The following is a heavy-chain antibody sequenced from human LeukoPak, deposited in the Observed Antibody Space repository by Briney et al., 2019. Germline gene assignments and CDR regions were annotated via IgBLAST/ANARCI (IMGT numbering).Heavy chain of an antibody. V-gene: IGHV4-59*01. CDR2: IYYSGST. Sequence: SETLSLTCPVSGGSISSYCWSWIRQHPGKGLEWIGYIYYSGSTNYNPSLKSRVTISVDTSKNQFSLKLSSVAAADTAVYYCARVLGQYGCKIQFDPWGQGTLVTVSS. J-gene: IGHJ5*02. CDR1: GGSISSYC. CDR3: ARVLGQYGCKIQFDP. D-gene: IGHD4-23*01.